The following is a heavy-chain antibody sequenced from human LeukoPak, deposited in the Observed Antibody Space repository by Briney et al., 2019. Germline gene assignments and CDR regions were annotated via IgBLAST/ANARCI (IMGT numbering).Heavy chain of an antibody. CDR2: ISSSGSTI. D-gene: IGHD3-16*01. V-gene: IGHV3-48*03. CDR3: ARGQDYDYVWGSYTN. J-gene: IGHJ4*02. Sequence: GGSLRLSCAASGFTFSSYEMNWVRQAPGKGLEWVSYISSSGSTIYYADSVKGRFTISRDNAKDSLYLQMNSLRAEDTAVYYCARGQDYDYVWGSYTNWGQGTLVTVSS. CDR1: GFTFSSYE.